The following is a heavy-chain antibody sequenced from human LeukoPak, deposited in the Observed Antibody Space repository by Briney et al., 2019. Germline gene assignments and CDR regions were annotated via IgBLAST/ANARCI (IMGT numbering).Heavy chain of an antibody. CDR1: GFTFRTYW. CDR2: IKQEGSEK. D-gene: IGHD1-20*01. Sequence: GGSLRLSCAASGFTFRTYWMTWVRQAPGKGLEWVANIKQEGSEKYYVDSVKGRFTISRDNAKNSLYLQMNSLAAEDTAVYYCARVITGDAFDIWGQGTMVTVSS. V-gene: IGHV3-7*04. J-gene: IGHJ3*02. CDR3: ARVITGDAFDI.